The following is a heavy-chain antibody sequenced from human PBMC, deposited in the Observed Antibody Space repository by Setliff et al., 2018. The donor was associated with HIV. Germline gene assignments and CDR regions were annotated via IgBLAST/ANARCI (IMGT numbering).Heavy chain of an antibody. D-gene: IGHD2-15*01. CDR1: GYTFTSYF. CDR3: AREDCSGGSCYGSDY. J-gene: IGHJ4*02. V-gene: IGHV1-46*01. CDR2: INPSGGST. Sequence: ASVKVSCKASGYTFTSYFMHWVRQAPGQGLEWMGIINPSGGSTSYAQKFQGRVTMTRDTSTSTVYMELSSLRSEDTAVYYCAREDCSGGSCYGSDYWGQGTLVTVSS.